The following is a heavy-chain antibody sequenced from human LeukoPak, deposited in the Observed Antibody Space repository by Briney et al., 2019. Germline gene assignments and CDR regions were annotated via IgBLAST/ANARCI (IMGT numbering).Heavy chain of an antibody. CDR1: GFTFSNYG. CDR3: AREGYSPY. V-gene: IGHV3-30*02. CDR2: IRYDGSNK. Sequence: PGGSLRLSCAASGFTFSNYGMHWVRQAPGKGLEWVTFIRYDGSNKYYADSVKGRFTISRDNSKNTLYLQMNSLRGEDTAVYYCAREGYSPYWGQGTLVTVSS. J-gene: IGHJ4*02. D-gene: IGHD6-13*01.